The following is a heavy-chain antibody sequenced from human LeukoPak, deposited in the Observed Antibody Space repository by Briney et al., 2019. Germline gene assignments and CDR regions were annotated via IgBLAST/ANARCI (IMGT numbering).Heavy chain of an antibody. Sequence: PSETLSLTCTVSGGSISSSSYYWGWIRQPPGKGLEWIGSIYYSGSTYYNPSLKSRVTISVDTSKNQFSLKLSSVTAADTAVYYCARESSGLLWFGESKEHFDYWGQGTLVTVSS. D-gene: IGHD3-10*01. CDR1: GGSISSSSYY. V-gene: IGHV4-39*07. J-gene: IGHJ4*02. CDR3: ARESSGLLWFGESKEHFDY. CDR2: IYYSGST.